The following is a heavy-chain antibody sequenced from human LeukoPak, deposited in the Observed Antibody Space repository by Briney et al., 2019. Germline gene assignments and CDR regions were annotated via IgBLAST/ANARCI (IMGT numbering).Heavy chain of an antibody. J-gene: IGHJ4*02. Sequence: SETLSLTCSVSGASLSSYYWDWLRQTPGKGLEWIGSIYIKSTNYNPSLKSRVAISVDTSKNQFSLRLDSVTTADTAVYYCARDTTVASGMQYWGQGTLVTVSS. CDR2: IYIKST. CDR1: GASLSSYY. CDR3: ARDTTVASGMQY. D-gene: IGHD6-19*01. V-gene: IGHV4-59*01.